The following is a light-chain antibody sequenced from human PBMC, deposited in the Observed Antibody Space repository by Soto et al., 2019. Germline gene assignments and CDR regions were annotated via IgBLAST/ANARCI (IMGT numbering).Light chain of an antibody. CDR1: SSNIGANYD. Sequence: QSVLTQPPSVSGAPGQRVTISCTGSSSNIGANYDVHWYQQLPGTAPKLLISDSTDRPSGVPDRFSGSKSGTSASLAITGRQAEEEADYYCQSFDSILTAWVFGGGTKLTVL. V-gene: IGLV1-40*01. CDR3: QSFDSILTAWV. J-gene: IGLJ3*02. CDR2: DST.